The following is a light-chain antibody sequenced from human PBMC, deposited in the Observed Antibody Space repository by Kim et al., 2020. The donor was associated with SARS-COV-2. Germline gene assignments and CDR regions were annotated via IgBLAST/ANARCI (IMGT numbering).Light chain of an antibody. V-gene: IGLV10-54*04. CDR1: SDNVGDQG. J-gene: IGLJ3*02. Sequence: AGLTQPPSVSKDLRQTATLTCTGDSDNVGDQGATWLQQHQVHPPKLLSYRNNNRPSGISERFSASRSGNTASLTITGLQPDDETDYYCSAWDSSLSAWVFGGGTQLTVL. CDR3: SAWDSSLSAWV. CDR2: RNN.